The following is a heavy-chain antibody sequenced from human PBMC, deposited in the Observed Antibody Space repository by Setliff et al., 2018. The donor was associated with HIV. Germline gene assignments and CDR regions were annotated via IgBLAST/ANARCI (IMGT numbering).Heavy chain of an antibody. D-gene: IGHD3-10*01. J-gene: IGHJ6*03. CDR1: AGSISSRTYF. CDR3: ARHLRQLFSSDLYFYYYYMDV. V-gene: IGHV4-39*01. CDR2: VSYSGST. Sequence: SETLSLTCTVSAGSISSRTYFWGWIRQPPGKGLEWIGSVSYSGSTHYNPSLKSRVTISADTSKDQFSLKLNSVTAADTAVYYCARHLRQLFSSDLYFYYYYMDVWGKGTTVTVSS.